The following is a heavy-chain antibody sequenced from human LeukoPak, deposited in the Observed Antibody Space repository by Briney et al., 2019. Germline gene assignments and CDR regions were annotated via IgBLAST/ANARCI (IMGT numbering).Heavy chain of an antibody. Sequence: SVKVSCKASGGTFSSYAISWVRQAPGQGLEWMGGIIPIFGTANYAQKFQGRVTVTADESTSTAYMELSSLRSEDTAVYYCAIQWSGYYLPLFDYWGQGTLVTVSS. J-gene: IGHJ4*02. D-gene: IGHD3-3*01. CDR2: IIPIFGTA. V-gene: IGHV1-69*13. CDR3: AIQWSGYYLPLFDY. CDR1: GGTFSSYA.